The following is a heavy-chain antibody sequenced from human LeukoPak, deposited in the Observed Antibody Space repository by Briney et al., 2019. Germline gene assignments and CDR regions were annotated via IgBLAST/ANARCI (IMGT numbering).Heavy chain of an antibody. V-gene: IGHV3-30*18. D-gene: IGHD4-17*01. J-gene: IGHJ4*02. CDR2: ISYDGSNK. CDR3: AKGRGTTVTYHPDY. Sequence: GGSLRLSCAASGFTFSSYGMHWVRQAPGKGLEWVAVISYDGSNKYYADSVKGRFTISRDNSKNTLYLQMNSLRAEDTAVYYCAKGRGTTVTYHPDYWGQGTLVTVSS. CDR1: GFTFSSYG.